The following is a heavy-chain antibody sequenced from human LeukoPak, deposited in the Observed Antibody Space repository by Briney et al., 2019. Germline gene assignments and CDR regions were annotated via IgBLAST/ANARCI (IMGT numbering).Heavy chain of an antibody. CDR3: ARGLNMTTGRYYYGMDV. V-gene: IGHV3-13*01. CDR2: IGTAGDT. Sequence: GGSLRLSCAASGFTFSSYDMHWVRQATGKGLEWVSAIGTAGDTYYPGSVKGRYTISRENAKNSLYLQMNSLRAGDTAVYYCARGLNMTTGRYYYGMDVWGQGTTVTVSS. D-gene: IGHD4-17*01. CDR1: GFTFSSYD. J-gene: IGHJ6*02.